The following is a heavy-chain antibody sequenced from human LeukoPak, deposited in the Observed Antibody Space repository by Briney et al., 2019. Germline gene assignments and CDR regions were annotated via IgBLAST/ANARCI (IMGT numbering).Heavy chain of an antibody. D-gene: IGHD6-13*01. CDR1: GGSISSYY. V-gene: IGHV4-59*12. J-gene: IGHJ4*02. CDR2: IYYSGNT. Sequence: SETLSLTCTVSGGSISSYYWSWIRQPPGKGLEWIGYIYYSGNTYYNPSLKSRVTISVDRSKNQFSLKLSSVTAADTAVYYCAREVAAAGPFDYWGQGTLVTVSS. CDR3: AREVAAAGPFDY.